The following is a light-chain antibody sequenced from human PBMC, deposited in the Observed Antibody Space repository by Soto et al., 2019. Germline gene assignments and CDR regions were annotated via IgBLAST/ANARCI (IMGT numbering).Light chain of an antibody. V-gene: IGKV3-15*01. Sequence: EIVMTQSPGTLSVSPGERATLSCRASQSVSSNLAWYQQKPGQAPRLLIYGASTSATGIPARFSGSRSGTEFTLTISSLQSEDFAVYYCEQYKNWPRTFGQGTKVEIK. CDR3: EQYKNWPRT. CDR1: QSVSSN. J-gene: IGKJ1*01. CDR2: GAS.